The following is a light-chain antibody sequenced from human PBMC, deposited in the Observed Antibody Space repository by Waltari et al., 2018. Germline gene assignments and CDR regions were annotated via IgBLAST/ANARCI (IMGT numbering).Light chain of an antibody. CDR2: DVS. Sequence: SALTQPASVSGSPGQSIPISCTGSNSDAGTDNYVFWYQQYPGKAPKLVIHDVSSRPSGTSYRFSGSKSGNTASLTISGLQAEDEADYYCSSYTTSDVVVFGGGTKVTVL. CDR1: NSDAGTDNY. J-gene: IGLJ2*01. CDR3: SSYTTSDVVV. V-gene: IGLV2-14*03.